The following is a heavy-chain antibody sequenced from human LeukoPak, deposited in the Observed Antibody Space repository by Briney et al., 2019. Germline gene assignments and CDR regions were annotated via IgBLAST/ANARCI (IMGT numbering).Heavy chain of an antibody. D-gene: IGHD5-12*01. V-gene: IGHV4-30-4*08. J-gene: IGHJ4*02. CDR1: GGSISSGDYY. CDR2: IHYSGST. Sequence: PTQTLSLTCTVSGGSISSGDYYWSWIRQPPGKCLEWIGYIHYSGSTYYNPSLKSRVTISVDTSKNQFSLKLSSVTAADTAVYYCARGGYDRHIDYWGQGTLVTVSS. CDR3: ARGGYDRHIDY.